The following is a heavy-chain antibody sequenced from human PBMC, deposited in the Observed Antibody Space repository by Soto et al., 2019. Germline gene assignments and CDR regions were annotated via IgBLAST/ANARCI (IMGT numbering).Heavy chain of an antibody. CDR3: VNGYYDSSGYLYYGMDV. D-gene: IGHD3-22*01. CDR2: ISSNGGST. V-gene: IGHV3-64D*06. Sequence: GGSLRLSCSASGFTFSSYAMHWVRQSPGKGLEYVSAISSNGGSTYYADSVKGRFTISRDNSKNTLYLQMSSLRAEDTAVYYCVNGYYDSSGYLYYGMDVWGQGTTVTVSS. J-gene: IGHJ6*02. CDR1: GFTFSSYA.